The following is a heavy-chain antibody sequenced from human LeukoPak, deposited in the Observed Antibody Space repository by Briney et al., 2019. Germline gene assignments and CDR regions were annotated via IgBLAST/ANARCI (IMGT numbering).Heavy chain of an antibody. J-gene: IGHJ4*02. Sequence: ASVKVSCKASGYTFTCYYMHWVRQAPGQGLEWMGWINPNSGGTNYAQKFQGRVTMTEDTSTDTAYMELSSLRSEDTAVYYCATGSATMVRGSFDYWGQGTLVTVSS. D-gene: IGHD3-10*01. CDR3: ATGSATMVRGSFDY. CDR1: GYTFTCYY. V-gene: IGHV1-2*02. CDR2: INPNSGGT.